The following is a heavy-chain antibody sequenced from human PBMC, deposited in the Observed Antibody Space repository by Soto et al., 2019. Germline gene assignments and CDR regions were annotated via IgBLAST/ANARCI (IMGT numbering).Heavy chain of an antibody. CDR1: GYTFTSYG. CDR3: ARDQSSRRYSGYDWFDY. D-gene: IGHD5-12*01. J-gene: IGHJ4*02. Sequence: QVQLVQSGAEVKKPGASVKVSCKASGYTFTSYGISWVRQAPGQGLEWMGWISAYNGNTNYAQKLQGRVTMTTGTSTSTAYMELRSLRSDDTAVYYCARDQSSRRYSGYDWFDYWGQGTLVTVSS. CDR2: ISAYNGNT. V-gene: IGHV1-18*01.